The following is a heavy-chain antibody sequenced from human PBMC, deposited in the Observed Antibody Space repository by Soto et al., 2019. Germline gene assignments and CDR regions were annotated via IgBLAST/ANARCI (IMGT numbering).Heavy chain of an antibody. V-gene: IGHV4-59*01. Sequence: SETLSLTCTVSGGSISSYYWSWIRQPPGRGLEWIGYIYYSGSTNYNPSLKSRVTISVDTSKNQFSLKLSSVTAADTAVYYCARGRDDCSGGSCYSGWGQGTLVTVSS. CDR2: IYYSGST. CDR1: GGSISSYY. J-gene: IGHJ4*02. CDR3: ARGRDDCSGGSCYSG. D-gene: IGHD2-15*01.